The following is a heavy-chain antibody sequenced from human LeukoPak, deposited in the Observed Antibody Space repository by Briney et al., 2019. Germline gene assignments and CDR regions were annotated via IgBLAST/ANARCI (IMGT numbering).Heavy chain of an antibody. CDR2: ITSDSRHI. Sequence: GGSLRLSCAASGFTFSVYSMNWVRQAPGKGLEWISYITSDSRHIYYADSVKGRFTISRGNSKNTLYLQMNSLRADDTAVYYCARDRDSSGWYEGFDYWGQGTLVTVSS. J-gene: IGHJ4*02. CDR3: ARDRDSSGWYEGFDY. CDR1: GFTFSVYS. V-gene: IGHV3-21*05. D-gene: IGHD6-19*01.